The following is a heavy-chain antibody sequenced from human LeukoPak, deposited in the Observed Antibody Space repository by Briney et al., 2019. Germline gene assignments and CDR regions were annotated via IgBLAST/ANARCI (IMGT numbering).Heavy chain of an antibody. CDR1: GYTFTGYY. Sequence: ASVKVSCKASGYTFTGYYLHWVRQAPGQGLEWMGWINPYSGVTNYAQKFQGRVTMTRDTSTSTAYMELRSLRSDDTAVYYCARGSRYGAGDYWGQGTLVTVSS. CDR3: ARGSRYGAGDY. V-gene: IGHV1-2*02. D-gene: IGHD1-26*01. CDR2: INPYSGVT. J-gene: IGHJ4*02.